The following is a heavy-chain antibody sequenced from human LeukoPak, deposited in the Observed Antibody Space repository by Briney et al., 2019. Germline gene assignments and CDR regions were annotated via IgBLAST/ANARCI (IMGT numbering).Heavy chain of an antibody. D-gene: IGHD3-10*01. CDR1: GGSISSYY. J-gene: IGHJ5*02. V-gene: IGHV4-59*01. CDR3: ARGFRPWFGELLSTWFDP. CDR2: IYYSGIT. Sequence: SETLSLTCTLPGGSISSYYWSWIRQPPGKGLEWIGYIYYSGITNYNPPLKSRVTISVDTSKNQFSLKLSSVTAADTAVYYCARGFRPWFGELLSTWFDPWGQGTLVTVSS.